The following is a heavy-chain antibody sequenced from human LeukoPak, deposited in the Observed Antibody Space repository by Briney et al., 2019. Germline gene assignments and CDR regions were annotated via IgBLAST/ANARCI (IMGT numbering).Heavy chain of an antibody. J-gene: IGHJ4*02. CDR2: IRNEANSYAT. CDR3: TRHTSDFWSGSAQDFDY. V-gene: IGHV3-73*01. D-gene: IGHD3-3*01. Sequence: PGGSLRLSCAASGFTFSGSAMHWVRQASGKGLEWVGRIRNEANSYATAYAASVKGRFTISRDDSKNAAYLQMNSLKTEDTAVYYCTRHTSDFWSGSAQDFDYWGQGTLVTVSS. CDR1: GFTFSGSA.